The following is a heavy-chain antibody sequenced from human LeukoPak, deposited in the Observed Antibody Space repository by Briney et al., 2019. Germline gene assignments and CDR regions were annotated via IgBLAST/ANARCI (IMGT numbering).Heavy chain of an antibody. Sequence: ASVKVSCKASGGTFSSYAISWVRQAPGQGLEWMGGIIPIFGTANYAQKFQGRVTITADESTSTAYMELSSLRSEDTAVYYCARDSAAGIYFDYWGQGTLVTVSS. CDR2: IIPIFGTA. J-gene: IGHJ4*02. V-gene: IGHV1-69*13. CDR1: GGTFSSYA. CDR3: ARDSAAGIYFDY. D-gene: IGHD6-13*01.